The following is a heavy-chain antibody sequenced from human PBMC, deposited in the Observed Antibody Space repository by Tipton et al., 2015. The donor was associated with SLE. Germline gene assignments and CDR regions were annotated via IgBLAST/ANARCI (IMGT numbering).Heavy chain of an antibody. J-gene: IGHJ3*02. Sequence: SLRLSCAASGFTFDNYGMHWVRQAPGRGLEWVAVVWYDGTSEYYADSVKGRFTISRDNSENTLSLQMNSLRVEDTAVYYCASHPRHNRDYSDSVDGLDIWGQGTMVTVSS. D-gene: IGHD4-11*01. CDR3: ASHPRHNRDYSDSVDGLDI. V-gene: IGHV3-33*01. CDR2: VWYDGTSE. CDR1: GFTFDNYG.